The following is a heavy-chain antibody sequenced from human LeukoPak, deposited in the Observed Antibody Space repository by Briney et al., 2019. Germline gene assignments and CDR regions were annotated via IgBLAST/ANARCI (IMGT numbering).Heavy chain of an antibody. J-gene: IGHJ4*02. CDR1: GFTFSSYA. V-gene: IGHV3-30*01. CDR3: AAGDSSGYLDY. CDR2: ISYDGSNK. D-gene: IGHD3-22*01. Sequence: GRSLRLSCAASGFTFSSYAMLWVRQAPGKGLEWVAVISYDGSNKYYADSVKGRFTISRDNSKNTLYLQMNSLRAEDTAVYYCAAGDSSGYLDYWGQGALVTVSS.